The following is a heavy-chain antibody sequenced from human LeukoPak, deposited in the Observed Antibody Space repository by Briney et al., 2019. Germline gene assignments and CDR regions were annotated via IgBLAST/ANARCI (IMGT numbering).Heavy chain of an antibody. V-gene: IGHV4-59*08. CDR3: VRHRTGTTADY. CDR1: GVSISTYY. CDR2: IYCSGNT. D-gene: IGHD1-7*01. J-gene: IGHJ4*02. Sequence: SESLSLTCTVSGVSISTYYWSWIRQPPGKGLEWIGCIYCSGNTNNSPSLKSRVTISVDTSKNQFSLSLTSVTAADTAVYYCVRHRTGTTADYWGQGTLVTVSS.